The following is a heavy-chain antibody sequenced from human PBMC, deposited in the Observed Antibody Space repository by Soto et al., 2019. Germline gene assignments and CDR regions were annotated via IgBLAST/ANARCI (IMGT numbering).Heavy chain of an antibody. Sequence: SETLSLTCNMSGDSYSISTYSWSWIRQPPGKALQWIGFIYQSGVTSYNPSLASRVSISRDRSNNQCSLKLKSVTAADTAVYFCAGMPYTSGLRFDPWGPGTLVTVS. J-gene: IGHJ5*02. D-gene: IGHD6-19*01. V-gene: IGHV4-30-2*01. CDR3: AGMPYTSGLRFDP. CDR2: IYQSGVT. CDR1: GDSYSISTYS.